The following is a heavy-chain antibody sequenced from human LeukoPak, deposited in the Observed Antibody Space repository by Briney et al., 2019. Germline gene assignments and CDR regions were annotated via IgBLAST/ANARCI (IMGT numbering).Heavy chain of an antibody. Sequence: ASVKVSCKASGYTFTGYYMHWVRQAPGQGLEWMGWINPNSGGTNYAQKFQGRVTMTRDTSISTAYMELSRLRSDDTAVYYCARDLDGYINFDYWGQGTLVTVSS. V-gene: IGHV1-2*02. CDR1: GYTFTGYY. J-gene: IGHJ4*02. CDR2: INPNSGGT. D-gene: IGHD5-24*01. CDR3: ARDLDGYINFDY.